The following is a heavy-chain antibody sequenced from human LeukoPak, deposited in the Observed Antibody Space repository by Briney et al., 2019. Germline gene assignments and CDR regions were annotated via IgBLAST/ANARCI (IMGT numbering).Heavy chain of an antibody. Sequence: GGSLRLSSAASGFSFSSYAMNWVRQAPGKGLEWVSSIDSSSSHIYYADSVKGRFTISRDNTKSSLYLQMNSLRAEDMAVYYCARGYCGGDCYGDWGQGTLVTVSS. CDR1: GFSFSSYA. CDR3: ARGYCGGDCYGD. CDR2: IDSSSSHI. D-gene: IGHD2-21*02. V-gene: IGHV3-21*01. J-gene: IGHJ1*01.